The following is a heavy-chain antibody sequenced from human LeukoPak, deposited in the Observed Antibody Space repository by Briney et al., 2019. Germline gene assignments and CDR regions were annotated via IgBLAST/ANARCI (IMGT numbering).Heavy chain of an antibody. CDR2: ISGSGGST. Sequence: GGSLRLSCAASRFTFSSYEMNWVRQAPGKGLEWVSGISGSGGSTYYADSVKGRFTISRDNSKNTLYLQMNSLRAEDTAVYYCAKCSGYSVDNWFDPWGQGTLVSVSS. D-gene: IGHD3-22*01. CDR3: AKCSGYSVDNWFDP. J-gene: IGHJ5*02. CDR1: RFTFSSYE. V-gene: IGHV3-23*01.